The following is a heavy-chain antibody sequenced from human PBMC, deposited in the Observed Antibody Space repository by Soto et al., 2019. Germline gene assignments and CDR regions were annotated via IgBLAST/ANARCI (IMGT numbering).Heavy chain of an antibody. CDR1: GGSISSSSFY. CDR2: INYSGNT. V-gene: IGHV4-39*01. CDR3: ARSHSSSGMN. Sequence: SETLSLTCTVSGGSISSSSFYWGWIRQPPGKGLEWIGSINYSGNTYYNPSLKSRVTISVDTSKNQFSLRLSSVTAADTAVYYCARSHSSSGMNWGQGTLVTVSS. J-gene: IGHJ4*02. D-gene: IGHD6-6*01.